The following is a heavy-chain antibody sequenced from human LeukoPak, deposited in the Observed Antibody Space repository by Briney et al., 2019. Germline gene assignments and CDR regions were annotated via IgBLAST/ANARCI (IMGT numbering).Heavy chain of an antibody. CDR2: IYYSGST. CDR3: ARGSSPLHWYY. CDR1: GGSISSYY. D-gene: IGHD6-13*01. Sequence: PSETLTLTCTVSGGSISSYYWSWIRQPPEKGLEWIGYIYYSGSTNYNPSLKSRATTSVDTSKNQFSLKLSSVTAADTAVYYCARGSSPLHWYYWGQGTLVTVSS. V-gene: IGHV4-59*01. J-gene: IGHJ4*02.